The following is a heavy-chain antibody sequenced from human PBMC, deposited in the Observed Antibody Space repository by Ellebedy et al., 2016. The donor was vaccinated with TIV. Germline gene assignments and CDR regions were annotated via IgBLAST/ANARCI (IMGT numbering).Heavy chain of an antibody. CDR3: ARAPISYYYGMDV. V-gene: IGHV4-61*01. CDR2: IYYSGST. D-gene: IGHD1-14*01. Sequence: SETLSLTCTVSGYSISSGYYWSWIRQPPGKGLEWIGYIYYSGSTNYNPSLKSRVTISVDTSKNQFSLKLSSVTAADTAVYYCARAPISYYYGMDVWGQGTTVTVSS. J-gene: IGHJ6*02. CDR1: GYSISSGYY.